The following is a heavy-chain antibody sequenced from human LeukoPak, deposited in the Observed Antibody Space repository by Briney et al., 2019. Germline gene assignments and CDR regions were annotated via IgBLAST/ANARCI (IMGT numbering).Heavy chain of an antibody. D-gene: IGHD2-8*01. V-gene: IGHV1-18*01. CDR2: ISAYNGNT. Sequence: ASVKVSCKASGYTFTSYGISWVRQAPGQGLEWMGWISAYNGNTNYAQKLQGRVTMTTDTSTNTAYMDLSSLSSEDTAVYYCARGVPLGYCTYGVCYPPYYFDYWGQGTLVTASS. CDR3: ARGVPLGYCTYGVCYPPYYFDY. J-gene: IGHJ4*02. CDR1: GYTFTSYG.